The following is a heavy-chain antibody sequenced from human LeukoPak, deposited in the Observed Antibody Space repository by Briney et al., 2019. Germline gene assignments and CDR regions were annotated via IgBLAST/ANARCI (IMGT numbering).Heavy chain of an antibody. J-gene: IGHJ3*02. CDR3: ARDSRYCRTTSCSAFDI. CDR1: GGSISSGGYY. CDR2: IYYSGST. D-gene: IGHD2-2*01. V-gene: IGHV4-31*03. Sequence: SETLSLTCTVSGGSISSGGYYWSWIRQHPGKGLEGIGYIYYSGSTYYNPSLKSRVTISVDTYENQFSLKLRSVNAADTAVYYCARDSRYCRTTSCSAFDIWGQGTMVTVSS.